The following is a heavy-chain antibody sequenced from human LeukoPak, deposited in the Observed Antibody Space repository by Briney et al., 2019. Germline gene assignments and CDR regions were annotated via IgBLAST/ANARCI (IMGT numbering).Heavy chain of an antibody. CDR1: GGSITSYY. CDR3: AREDYYDSSGYMLPDH. Sequence: SETLSLTCTVSGGSITSYYWSWIRQPAGKGLEWIGRIYITGSTNYNPSLKSRVIMSLDTSKNQISLRLSSVTAADTAVYYCAREDYYDSSGYMLPDHRGQGTLVTVSS. CDR2: IYITGST. J-gene: IGHJ4*02. D-gene: IGHD3-22*01. V-gene: IGHV4-4*07.